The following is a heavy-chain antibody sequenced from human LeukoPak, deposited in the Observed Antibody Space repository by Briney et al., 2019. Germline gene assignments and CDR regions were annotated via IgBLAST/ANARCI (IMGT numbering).Heavy chain of an antibody. CDR2: INHRGST. D-gene: IGHD3-22*01. V-gene: IGHV4-34*01. J-gene: IGHJ3*02. Sequence: PSETLSLTCAVYGGSFSGYYWSWIRQPPGKGLEWIGEINHRGSTNYNPSLKSRVTISVDTSKNQFSLKLSSVTAADTAVYYCARDPSNYYYDSSGYFRSDDAFDIWGQGTMVTVSS. CDR3: ARDPSNYYYDSSGYFRSDDAFDI. CDR1: GGSFSGYY.